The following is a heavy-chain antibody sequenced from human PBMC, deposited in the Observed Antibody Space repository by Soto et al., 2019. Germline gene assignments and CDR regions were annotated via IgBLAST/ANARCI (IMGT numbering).Heavy chain of an antibody. CDR1: GFTFSSYA. CDR3: AKDRGRDSSPNDAFDI. Sequence: GGSLRLSCAASGFTFSSYAMSWVRQAPGKGLEWVSAISGSGGSTYYADSVKGRFTISRDNSKNTLYLQMNSLRAEDTAVYYCAKDRGRDSSPNDAFDIWGQGTMVTVSS. J-gene: IGHJ3*02. D-gene: IGHD6-6*01. CDR2: ISGSGGST. V-gene: IGHV3-23*01.